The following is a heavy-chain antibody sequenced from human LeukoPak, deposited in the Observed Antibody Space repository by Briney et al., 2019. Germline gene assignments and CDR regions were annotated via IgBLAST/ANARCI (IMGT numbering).Heavy chain of an antibody. CDR3: AKDLPYRNYVTRGGYFDY. J-gene: IGHJ4*02. D-gene: IGHD4-11*01. CDR1: GFTFSSYV. Sequence: PGGSLRLSCAASGFTFSSYVMSWARQAPGKGLEWVSGVSGSGGSTYYADTVKGRFTIARDNYTLYLQMNSLRAEDTAVYYCAKDLPYRNYVTRGGYFDYWGQGTLVTVSS. V-gene: IGHV3-23*01. CDR2: VSGSGGST.